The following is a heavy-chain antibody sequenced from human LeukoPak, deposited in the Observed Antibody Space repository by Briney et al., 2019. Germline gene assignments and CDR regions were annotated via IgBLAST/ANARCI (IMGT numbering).Heavy chain of an antibody. Sequence: GGSLRLSCAASGFTFSSYAMNWVRQAPGKGLEWVSTISGSGGSTYYADSVKGRFTISRDNSKNTLYLQMNSLRAEDTAVYYCAKDLEEWQQLSFINYWGQGTLVTVSS. J-gene: IGHJ4*02. CDR2: ISGSGGST. CDR3: AKDLEEWQQLSFINY. CDR1: GFTFSSYA. D-gene: IGHD6-13*01. V-gene: IGHV3-23*01.